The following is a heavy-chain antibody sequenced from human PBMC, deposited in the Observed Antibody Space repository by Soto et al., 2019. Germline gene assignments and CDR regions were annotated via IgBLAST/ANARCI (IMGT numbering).Heavy chain of an antibody. V-gene: IGHV1-18*01. CDR1: GYTFTSYG. J-gene: IGHJ5*02. D-gene: IGHD3-3*01. Sequence: GASVKVSCKASGYTFTSYGISWVRQAPGQGLEWMGWISAYNGNTNYAQKLQGRVTMTTDTSTSTAYMELRSLRSDDTAVYYCARATQYDFWSGSPLNWFDPWGQGTLVTVSS. CDR2: ISAYNGNT. CDR3: ARATQYDFWSGSPLNWFDP.